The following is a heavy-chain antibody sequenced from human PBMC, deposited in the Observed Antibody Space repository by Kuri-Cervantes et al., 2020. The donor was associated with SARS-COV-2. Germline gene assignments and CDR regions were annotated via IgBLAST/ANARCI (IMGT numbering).Heavy chain of an antibody. CDR3: ARRGDYYDSSGFDY. V-gene: IGHV4-59*11. J-gene: IGHJ4*02. CDR1: GGSISSHY. D-gene: IGHD3-22*01. CDR2: IFYSGST. Sequence: GSLRLSCTVSGGSISSHYWSWIRQPPGKGLEWIGNIFYSGSTNYNPSLKSRVTMSVATSKNQFSLKLSSVTAADTAVYYCARRGDYYDSSGFDYWGQGTLVTVSS.